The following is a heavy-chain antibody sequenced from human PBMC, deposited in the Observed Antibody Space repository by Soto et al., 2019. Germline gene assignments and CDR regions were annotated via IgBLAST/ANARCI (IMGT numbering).Heavy chain of an antibody. V-gene: IGHV1-69*02. CDR3: ASLAVIANPNDAFDI. J-gene: IGHJ3*02. Sequence: SVKVSCKASGGTFSSYTISWVRQAPGQGLEWMGRIIPILGIANYAQKFQGRVTITADKSTSTAYMELSSLRSEDTAVYYCASLAVIANPNDAFDIWGQGTMVTVSS. D-gene: IGHD2-21*01. CDR2: IIPILGIA. CDR1: GGTFSSYT.